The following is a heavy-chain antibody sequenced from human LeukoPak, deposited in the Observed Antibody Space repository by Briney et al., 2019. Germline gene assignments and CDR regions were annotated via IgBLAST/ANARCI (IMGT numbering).Heavy chain of an antibody. V-gene: IGHV3-66*01. CDR2: LYGGGNT. CDR3: AKILRGWYKDY. D-gene: IGHD6-19*01. CDR1: GFIVSGNY. J-gene: IGHJ4*02. Sequence: PGGSLRLSCAASGFIVSGNYMTWVRQAPGKGLEWVSTLYGGGNTYYADSVKGRFTISRDNSKNTLYLQMNSLRAEDTAVYYCAKILRGWYKDYWGQGTLVTVSS.